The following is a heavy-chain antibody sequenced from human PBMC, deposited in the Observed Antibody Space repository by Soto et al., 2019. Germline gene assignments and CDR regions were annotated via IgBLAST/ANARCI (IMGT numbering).Heavy chain of an antibody. CDR2: ISGSGGST. J-gene: IGHJ4*01. Sequence: EVQLLESGGGLVQPGGSLRLSCAASGFTFSSYAMSWVRQAPGKGLEWVSTISGSGGSTYYADSVKGRFTISRDNSKNTLYLQMNSLSAEDTAVSYCAKSTGMFSDFDFFDYWGHGTLVTVSS. CDR1: GFTFSSYA. D-gene: IGHD3-3*01. CDR3: AKSTGMFSDFDFFDY. V-gene: IGHV3-23*01.